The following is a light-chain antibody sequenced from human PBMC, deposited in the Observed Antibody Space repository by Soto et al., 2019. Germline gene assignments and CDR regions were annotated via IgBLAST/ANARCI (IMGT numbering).Light chain of an antibody. V-gene: IGKV1-27*01. CDR1: QGISSY. CDR3: QKYNSGGPLT. J-gene: IGKJ4*01. CDR2: AAS. Sequence: IQMTPSPSLLSASVGARVPITCRASQGISSYLAWYQQKPGKVPKLLIYAASTLQSGVPSRFRGSGSGTDFTLTISSLQPDDVASYFCQKYNSGGPLTFGGGTKVDIK.